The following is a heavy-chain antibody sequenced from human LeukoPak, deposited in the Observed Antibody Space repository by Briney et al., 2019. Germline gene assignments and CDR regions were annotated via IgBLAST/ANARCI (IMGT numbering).Heavy chain of an antibody. Sequence: ASVKVSCKASGYTFTSYAIHWVRQAPGQGLEWMGWINAGNGNTKYSQKFQGRVTITRDTSATTAYMELSSLRSEDTAVYYCANPRYDSSGYYYVDWGQGTLVTVSS. J-gene: IGHJ4*02. V-gene: IGHV1-3*01. CDR1: GYTFTSYA. CDR2: INAGNGNT. D-gene: IGHD3-22*01. CDR3: ANPRYDSSGYYYVD.